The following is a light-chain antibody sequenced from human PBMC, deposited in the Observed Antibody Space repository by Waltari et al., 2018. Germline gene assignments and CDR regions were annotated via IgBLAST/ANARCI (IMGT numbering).Light chain of an antibody. CDR1: QSVRRS. CDR3: QHYVRLPAT. Sequence: IVLTQSPGTLSLSPGERATLSCRASQSVRRSLAWYPQKPGQAPNLLIYGASTMATGIPDRFTGSGSGTDFSLTISSLEPEDFAIYFCQHYVRLPATFGQGTKVEIK. CDR2: GAS. V-gene: IGKV3-20*01. J-gene: IGKJ1*01.